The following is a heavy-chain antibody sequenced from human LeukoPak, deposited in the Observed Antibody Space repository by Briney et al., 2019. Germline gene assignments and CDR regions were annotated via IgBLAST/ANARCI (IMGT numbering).Heavy chain of an antibody. CDR3: AKVDV. J-gene: IGHJ6*01. CDR1: GFSISNHW. Sequence: PGGSLRLSCAVSGFSISNHWMTWVRQAPGKGLEWVANIKQDGSEKNYVDSVKGRFTISRDNAKNSVFLQMNSLRVEDTAVYYCAKVDVWGQGTTVTVSS. V-gene: IGHV3-7*01. CDR2: IKQDGSEK.